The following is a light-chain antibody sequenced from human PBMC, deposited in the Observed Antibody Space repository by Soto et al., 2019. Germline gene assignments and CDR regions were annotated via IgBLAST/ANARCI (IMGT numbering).Light chain of an antibody. Sequence: QSVLTQPPSVAGAPGQRVTISCTGSRSNIGAGYAVHWYQQLPGTAPKLLIYDNTTRPSGVPDRFSASESGTSASLAITGLQSEDAADYYCQSYDTSLSASVFGGGTKLTVL. CDR2: DNT. V-gene: IGLV1-40*01. J-gene: IGLJ2*01. CDR3: QSYDTSLSASV. CDR1: RSNIGAGYA.